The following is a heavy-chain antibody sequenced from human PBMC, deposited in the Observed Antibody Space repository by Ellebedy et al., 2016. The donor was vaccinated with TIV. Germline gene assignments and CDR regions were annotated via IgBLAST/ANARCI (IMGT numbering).Heavy chain of an antibody. CDR2: IYPGDSDT. D-gene: IGHD3-10*01. J-gene: IGHJ6*02. Sequence: PGGSLRLSCEGSGYMFSTYWIAWVRQMPRKGLEWMGIIYPGDSDTTYSPSFRGQVTMSVDKSINTVYLQWNSLKASDTAMYYCARRMGRGVKGKFPLDVWGQGTTVIVSS. CDR1: GYMFSTYW. CDR3: ARRMGRGVKGKFPLDV. V-gene: IGHV5-51*01.